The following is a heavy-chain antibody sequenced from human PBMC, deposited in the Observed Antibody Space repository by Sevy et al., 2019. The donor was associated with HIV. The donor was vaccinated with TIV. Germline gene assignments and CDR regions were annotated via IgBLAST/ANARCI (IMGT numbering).Heavy chain of an antibody. V-gene: IGHV1-2*02. CDR2: INPNSGGT. J-gene: IGHJ4*02. CDR3: ARDTLIQDPSATVDY. CDR1: GYTFTGYY. D-gene: IGHD6-13*01. Sequence: ASVKVSCKASGYTFTGYYMHWVRQAPAQGLEWMGWINPNSGGTKFAQKLQGRATITRYTSISTAYMELSRLRSDDTAVYYCARDTLIQDPSATVDYWGQGTLVTVSS.